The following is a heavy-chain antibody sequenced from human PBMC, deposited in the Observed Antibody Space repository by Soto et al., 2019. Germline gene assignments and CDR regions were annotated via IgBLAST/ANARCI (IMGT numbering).Heavy chain of an antibody. J-gene: IGHJ4*02. D-gene: IGHD3-22*01. CDR3: ARVGGIVAPLGTDY. CDR1: GGIFSSYA. V-gene: IGHV1-69*01. CDR2: VIPILGQA. Sequence: QVQLVQSGAEVKKPGSSVKVSCKASGGIFSSYAISWLRQAPGQGLEWMGAVIPILGQAYYAQDLQDRVSITADESTRTAYMELSSLRSEDTAVYFCARVGGIVAPLGTDYWGQGTLVTVSS.